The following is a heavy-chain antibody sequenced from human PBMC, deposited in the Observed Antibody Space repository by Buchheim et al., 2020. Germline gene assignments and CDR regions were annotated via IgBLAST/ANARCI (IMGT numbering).Heavy chain of an antibody. Sequence: EVQLMESGGGLVQSGGSLRLSCAASGFAFSSFEMIWVRQAPGKGLEWVSYISSDGTTIYYADSVKGRFAISRDNTRKQIYLQMNSLRAEDTGVYYCARVLEAGLRTGVDSWGQGTL. CDR2: ISSDGTTI. V-gene: IGHV3-48*03. CDR3: ARVLEAGLRTGVDS. CDR1: GFAFSSFE. D-gene: IGHD3-3*01. J-gene: IGHJ4*02.